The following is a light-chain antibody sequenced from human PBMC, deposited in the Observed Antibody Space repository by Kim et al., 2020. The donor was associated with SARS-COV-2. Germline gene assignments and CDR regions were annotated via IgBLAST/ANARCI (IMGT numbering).Light chain of an antibody. CDR1: QSVSGY. CDR2: DAA. V-gene: IGKV3-11*01. Sequence: AGEGANLTCRASQSVSGYLTWYQQKPGQGPRLLIYDAAIRAPGIPARFSGSGSETDFTLTISSLESEDFAVQYCQQRTNWTPALSFGGGSKV. CDR3: QQRTNWTPALS. J-gene: IGKJ4*01.